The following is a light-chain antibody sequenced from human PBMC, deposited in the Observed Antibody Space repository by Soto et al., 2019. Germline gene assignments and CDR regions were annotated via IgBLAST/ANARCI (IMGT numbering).Light chain of an antibody. Sequence: DIVMTQSPEFLAVPLGERATINCKSSQSLLYSSNNKTYLAWYQHRPGQSPKMLIFWASARESGVPDRISGSVSETDFTLSISGLQAEDAAVYFCQQYYSDFFTFGQGTTLEIK. CDR2: WAS. CDR1: QSLLYSSNNKTY. V-gene: IGKV4-1*01. CDR3: QQYYSDFFT. J-gene: IGKJ2*01.